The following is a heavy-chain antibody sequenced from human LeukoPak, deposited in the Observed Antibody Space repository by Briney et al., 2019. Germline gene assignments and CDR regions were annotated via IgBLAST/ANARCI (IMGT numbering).Heavy chain of an antibody. Sequence: GGSLRLSCAVSGITLSNYGMSWVRQAPGKGLEWVAGRSGGGGGASYADSVKGRFTISRDNSRNTLYLQMNSLRAEDTAVYFCAERGVVIRVILVGFHREAYYFDSWGQGALVTVSS. CDR1: GITLSNYG. D-gene: IGHD3-16*02. CDR2: RSGGGGGA. J-gene: IGHJ4*02. CDR3: AERGVVIRVILVGFHREAYYFDS. V-gene: IGHV3-23*01.